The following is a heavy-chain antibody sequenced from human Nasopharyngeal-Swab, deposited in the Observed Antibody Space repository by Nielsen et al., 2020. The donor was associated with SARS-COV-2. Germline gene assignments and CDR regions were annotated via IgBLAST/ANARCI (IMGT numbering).Heavy chain of an antibody. V-gene: IGHV3-21*01. D-gene: IGHD5-18*01. Sequence: GESLKISCAASGFTFSSYSMNWVRQAPGKGLEWVSSISSSSSYIYYADSVKGRFTTSRDNAKNSLYLQMNSLRAEDTAVYYCARDLYSYGRHFDYWGQGTLVTVSS. CDR1: GFTFSSYS. CDR2: ISSSSSYI. J-gene: IGHJ4*02. CDR3: ARDLYSYGRHFDY.